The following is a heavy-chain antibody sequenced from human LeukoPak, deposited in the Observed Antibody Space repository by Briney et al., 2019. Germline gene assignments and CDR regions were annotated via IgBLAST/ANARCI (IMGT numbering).Heavy chain of an antibody. J-gene: IGHJ5*02. Sequence: PSETLSLTCTVSGDSISSGDYYWSWIRQPAGKGLEWIGRISSSGSTNYNPSLKTRVTMSVDTSKNQFSLKLSSVTAADTAVYYCARGPLTVTRGFDPWGQGTLVTVSS. CDR3: ARGPLTVTRGFDP. CDR1: GDSISSGDYY. D-gene: IGHD4-17*01. V-gene: IGHV4-61*02. CDR2: ISSSGST.